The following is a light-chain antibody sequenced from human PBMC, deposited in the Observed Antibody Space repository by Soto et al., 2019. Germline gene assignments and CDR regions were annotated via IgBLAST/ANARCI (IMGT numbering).Light chain of an antibody. CDR3: QQYNSYSQT. Sequence: DIQMTQSPSTLSASVGDRVTITCRASQSISSWLAWYQQKPGKAPKLLIYDAASLESGVQSRFSGSGSGTEFTLTISSLQPDDFATYYGQQYNSYSQTFGQGTKVEIK. V-gene: IGKV1-5*01. J-gene: IGKJ1*01. CDR2: DAA. CDR1: QSISSW.